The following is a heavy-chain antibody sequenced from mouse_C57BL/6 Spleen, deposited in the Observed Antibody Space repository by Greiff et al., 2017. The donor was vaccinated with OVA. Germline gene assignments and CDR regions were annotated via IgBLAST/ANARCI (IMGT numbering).Heavy chain of an antibody. D-gene: IGHD4-1*01. V-gene: IGHV1-18*01. CDR3: AKLGRGGYFDY. Sequence: EVKLQESGPELVKPGASVKIPCKASGYTFTDYNMDWVKQSHGKSLEWIGDINPNNGGTNYNQKFKGKATLTVDKSSSTAYMELRSLTSEDTAVYYCAKLGRGGYFDYWGQGTTLTVSS. CDR2: INPNNGGT. CDR1: GYTFTDYN. J-gene: IGHJ2*01.